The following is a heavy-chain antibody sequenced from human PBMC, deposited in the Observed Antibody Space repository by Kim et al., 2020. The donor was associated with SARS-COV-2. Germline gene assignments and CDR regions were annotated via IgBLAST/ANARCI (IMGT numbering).Heavy chain of an antibody. D-gene: IGHD2-15*01. Sequence: AQKLQGRVTMTTDTSTSTAYMELRSLRSDDTAVYYCARELVVVAATGWFDPWGQGTLVTVSS. J-gene: IGHJ5*02. V-gene: IGHV1-18*01. CDR3: ARELVVVAATGWFDP.